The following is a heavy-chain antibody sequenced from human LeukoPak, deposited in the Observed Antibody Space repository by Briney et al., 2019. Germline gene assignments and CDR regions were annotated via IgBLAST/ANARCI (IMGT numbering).Heavy chain of an antibody. CDR2: IYPGDSDT. CDR1: GYRFTTYW. D-gene: IGHD3-10*01. Sequence: GESLKISCKGSGYRFTTYWIGWVRQMPGKGLEWMGIIYPGDSDTRYSPSFQGQVTFSADKSISTAYLQWSSLKASDSAMYYCATNTMFRGIHAFDIWGQGTMVTVSS. J-gene: IGHJ3*02. CDR3: ATNTMFRGIHAFDI. V-gene: IGHV5-51*01.